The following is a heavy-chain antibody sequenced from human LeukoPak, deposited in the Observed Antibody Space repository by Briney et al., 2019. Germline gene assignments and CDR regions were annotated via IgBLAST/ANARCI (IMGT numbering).Heavy chain of an antibody. Sequence: PSETLSLTCTVSGGSISSYYWSWLRQPAGKGLEGIGRIYTSGSTNYNPSLKSRVTMSVDTSKNQFSLKLSSVTAADTAVYYCARSPYCSSTSCYYYYYMDVWGKGTTVTVSS. CDR1: GGSISSYY. V-gene: IGHV4-4*07. J-gene: IGHJ6*03. D-gene: IGHD2-2*01. CDR2: IYTSGST. CDR3: ARSPYCSSTSCYYYYYMDV.